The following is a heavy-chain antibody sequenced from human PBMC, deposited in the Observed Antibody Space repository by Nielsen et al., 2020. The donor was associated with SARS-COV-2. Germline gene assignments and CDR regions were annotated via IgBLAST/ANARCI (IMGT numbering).Heavy chain of an antibody. D-gene: IGHD4-17*01. V-gene: IGHV6-1*01. CDR2: TYYRSKWYN. Sequence: SQTLSLTCAISGDSVSSSSAAWNWIRQSPSRGLEWLGRTYYRSKWYNDYAVSVKSRITINPDTSKNQFSLHLNSVTPEDTAVYYCARARGAYGDYYYYDTDVWGKGTTVTVSS. CDR1: GDSVSSSSAA. J-gene: IGHJ6*03. CDR3: ARARGAYGDYYYYDTDV.